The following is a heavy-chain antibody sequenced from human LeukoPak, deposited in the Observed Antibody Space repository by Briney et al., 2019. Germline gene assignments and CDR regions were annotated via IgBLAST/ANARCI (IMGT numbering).Heavy chain of an antibody. CDR1: GFTFGSYA. CDR3: AKQASRASGSFSY. CDR2: IGGGGVST. V-gene: IGHV3-23*01. J-gene: IGHJ4*02. D-gene: IGHD3-10*01. Sequence: GGSLRLSCAASGFTFGSYAMSWVRQAPGKGLEWVSTIGGGGVSTYYADSVKGRFTISRDNSKNTLYLQMNSLRAEDTALYYCAKQASRASGSFSYWGQGTLVAVSS.